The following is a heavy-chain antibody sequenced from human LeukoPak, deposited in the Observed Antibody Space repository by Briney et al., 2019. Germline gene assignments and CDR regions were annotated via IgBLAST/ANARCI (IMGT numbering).Heavy chain of an antibody. V-gene: IGHV3-48*03. D-gene: IGHD1-26*01. J-gene: IGHJ4*02. Sequence: PGGSLRLSCAASGFTFSNYEMNRVRQAPGKGLEWVSYISTSGSTIYYADSVKGRFTMSRDNAKNSLYLQMNSLRAEDTALYYCARGIVGGTLEFDYWGQGTLVTVSS. CDR1: GFTFSNYE. CDR3: ARGIVGGTLEFDY. CDR2: ISTSGSTI.